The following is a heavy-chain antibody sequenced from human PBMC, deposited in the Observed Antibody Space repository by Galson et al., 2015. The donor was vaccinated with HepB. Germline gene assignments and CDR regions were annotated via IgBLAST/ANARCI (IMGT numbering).Heavy chain of an antibody. V-gene: IGHV1-69*02. D-gene: IGHD6-19*01. Sequence: SVKVSCKASGYTFSSYTISWVRQAPGQGLEWMGRIIPILGIANYAQKLQGRVTITADKSTSTAYMELSSLRSEDTAVYYCAREGGIAVAGTIFDYWGQGTLVTVSS. CDR3: AREGGIAVAGTIFDY. CDR2: IIPILGIA. J-gene: IGHJ4*02. CDR1: GYTFSSYT.